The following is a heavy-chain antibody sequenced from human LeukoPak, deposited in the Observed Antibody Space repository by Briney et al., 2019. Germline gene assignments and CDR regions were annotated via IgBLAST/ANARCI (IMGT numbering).Heavy chain of an antibody. Sequence: PSETLSLTCTVSGGSISSSSYYWGWIRQPPGKGLEWIGSIYYSGSTYYNPSLKSRVTISVDTSKNQFSLKLSSVTAADTAVYYCAREAHYYDSSGYSPYYFDHWGQGTLVTVSS. CDR1: GGSISSSSYY. J-gene: IGHJ4*02. CDR2: IYYSGST. V-gene: IGHV4-39*02. CDR3: AREAHYYDSSGYSPYYFDH. D-gene: IGHD3-22*01.